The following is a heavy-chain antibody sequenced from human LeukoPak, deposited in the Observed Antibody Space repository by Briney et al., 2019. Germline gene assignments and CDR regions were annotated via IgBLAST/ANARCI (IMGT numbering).Heavy chain of an antibody. CDR3: ARDRTIYFDQ. CDR2: ISGSGSHT. V-gene: IGHV3-11*06. J-gene: IGHJ4*02. D-gene: IGHD3-3*01. Sequence: GGSLRLSCAASGFSFSDYYMSWMRQAPGKGLEWVSYISGSGSHTPYADYVKGRFTISRDNAKNSLSLQMNSLRADDTAVYYCARDRTIYFDQWGQGTLVTVSS. CDR1: GFSFSDYY.